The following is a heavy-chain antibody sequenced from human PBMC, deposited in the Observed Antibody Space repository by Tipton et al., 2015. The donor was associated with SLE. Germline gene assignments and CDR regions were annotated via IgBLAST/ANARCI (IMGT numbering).Heavy chain of an antibody. CDR3: ARGKVTWRGAIIGVDV. D-gene: IGHD2-21*02. CDR2: IYYSGST. CDR1: GGSISSYY. Sequence: TLSLTCTVTGGSISSYYWSWIRQSPGKGLEWIGYIYYSGSTNYNPSLKSRVTISVDTAKNQFSLKLTSVTAADTALYYCARGKVTWRGAIIGVDVWGQGTTVTVSS. V-gene: IGHV4-59*08. J-gene: IGHJ6*02.